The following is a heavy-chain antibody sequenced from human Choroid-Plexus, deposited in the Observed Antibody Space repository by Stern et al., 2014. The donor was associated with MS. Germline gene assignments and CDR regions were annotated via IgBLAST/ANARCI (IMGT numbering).Heavy chain of an antibody. CDR2: ISYDGSK. CDR1: GFSFSSFG. D-gene: IGHD2/OR15-2a*01. J-gene: IGHJ4*02. Sequence: QVKLVQSGGGVVQHGRPLRLSCAASGFSFSSFGMHWVREAPGKGLEWVALISYDGSKDYAYSVKGRFAISRDNSKNTLYLQMNSLRAEDTAVYYCAKDRQYLTFFFAFWGQGSLVTVSS. CDR3: AKDRQYLTFFFAF. V-gene: IGHV3-30*18.